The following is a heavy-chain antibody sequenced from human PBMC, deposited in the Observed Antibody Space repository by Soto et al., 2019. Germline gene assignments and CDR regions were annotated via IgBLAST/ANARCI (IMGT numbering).Heavy chain of an antibody. V-gene: IGHV1-3*01. D-gene: IGHD6-13*01. CDR2: VNAGSGNT. Sequence: ASVKVSCKASGYTFTTYPMHWVRQAPGQRLEWVGWVNAGSGNTKYSQKFQGRVTIIRDTSASTAYMELSSLTSEDTAVYYCAKDLGGYTTFDYWGQGTLVTVSS. CDR1: GYTFTTYP. J-gene: IGHJ4*02. CDR3: AKDLGGYTTFDY.